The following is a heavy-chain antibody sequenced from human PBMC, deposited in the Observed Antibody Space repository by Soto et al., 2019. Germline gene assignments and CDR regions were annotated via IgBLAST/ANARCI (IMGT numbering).Heavy chain of an antibody. D-gene: IGHD4-17*01. CDR1: CGSIGSYH. CDR3: ARGTVLTGMFDF. J-gene: IGHJ4*02. V-gene: IGHV4-59*01. Sequence: SETLSLTCTVSCGSIGSYHWSWVRQPPWKGLEWIASVYYTGTTNYNPSLGSRVTISIDAPGNRFSMEITSVTAADTAIYYCARGTVLTGMFDFWGQGPLVTVSS. CDR2: VYYTGTT.